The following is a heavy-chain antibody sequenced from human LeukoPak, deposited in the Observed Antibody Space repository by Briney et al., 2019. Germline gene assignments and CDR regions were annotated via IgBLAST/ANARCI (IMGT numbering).Heavy chain of an antibody. CDR2: IYHSGST. D-gene: IGHD2-2*02. J-gene: IGHJ5*02. V-gene: IGHV4-38-2*01. CDR1: GGSFSGYY. CDR3: ARVQNRCSSTSCYTSWWFDP. Sequence: PSETLSLTCAVYGGSFSGYYWGWIRQPPGKGLEWIGSIYHSGSTYYNPSLKSRVTISVDTSKNQFSLKLSSVTAADTAVYYCARVQNRCSSTSCYTSWWFDPWGQGTLVTVSS.